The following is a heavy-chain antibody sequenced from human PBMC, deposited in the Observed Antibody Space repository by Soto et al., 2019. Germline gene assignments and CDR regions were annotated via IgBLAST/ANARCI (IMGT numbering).Heavy chain of an antibody. Sequence: EVQLVESGGGLVQPGESLRLSCAASGFTFSSYEMNWVRQAPGKGLEWVSFISSSGSTRYYADSVKGRFTISRDNAKNSVDLQMNSLRAEDTAVYYSARVGGYSYGYNFDFWGQGTVVTVSA. D-gene: IGHD5-18*01. CDR1: GFTFSSYE. V-gene: IGHV3-48*03. CDR3: ARVGGYSYGYNFDF. CDR2: ISSSGSTR. J-gene: IGHJ4*02.